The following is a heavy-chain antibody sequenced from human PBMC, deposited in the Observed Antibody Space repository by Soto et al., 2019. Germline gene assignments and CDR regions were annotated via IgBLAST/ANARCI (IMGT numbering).Heavy chain of an antibody. CDR3: ARRLYYDSSGFEGGGMDV. J-gene: IGHJ6*02. D-gene: IGHD3-22*01. CDR2: IYYSRST. Sequence: SETLSLTCTVSGGSISSSSYYWGWIRQPPGKGLEWIGSIYYSRSTYYNPSLKSRVTISVDTSKNQCSLKLSSVTAADTAVYYCARRLYYDSSGFEGGGMDVWGQGTTVTVSS. V-gene: IGHV4-39*01. CDR1: GGSISSSSYY.